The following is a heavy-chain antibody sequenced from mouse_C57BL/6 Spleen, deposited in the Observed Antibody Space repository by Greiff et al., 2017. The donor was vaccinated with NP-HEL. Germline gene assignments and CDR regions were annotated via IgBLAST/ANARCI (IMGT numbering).Heavy chain of an antibody. CDR1: GYTFTEYT. CDR3: ARHYDYGDAMDY. D-gene: IGHD1-1*01. Sequence: VQLQQSGAELVKPGASVKLSCKASGYTFTEYTIHWVKQRPGQGLEWIGWFYPGSGSIKYNEKFKDKATLTEDKSSSTVYMELSRLTSEDSSVYFCARHYDYGDAMDYWGQGTSVTVSS. CDR2: FYPGSGSI. V-gene: IGHV1-62-2*01. J-gene: IGHJ4*01.